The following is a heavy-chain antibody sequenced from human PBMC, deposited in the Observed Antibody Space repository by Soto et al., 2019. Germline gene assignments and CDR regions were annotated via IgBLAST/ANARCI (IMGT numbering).Heavy chain of an antibody. D-gene: IGHD1-7*01. Sequence: ASVKVSCKASGYTFTSYYMHWVRQAPGQGLEWMGIINPSGGSTSYAQKFQGRVTVTRDTSTSTVYMELSSLRSEDTAVYYCARADGTGYYYYYGMDVWGQGTTVTVSS. V-gene: IGHV1-46*01. CDR1: GYTFTSYY. J-gene: IGHJ6*02. CDR2: INPSGGST. CDR3: ARADGTGYYYYYGMDV.